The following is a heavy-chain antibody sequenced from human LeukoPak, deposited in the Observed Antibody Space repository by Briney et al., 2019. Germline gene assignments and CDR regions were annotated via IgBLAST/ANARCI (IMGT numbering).Heavy chain of an antibody. Sequence: SVKVSCKASGGTSSNYAISWVRQAPAQGLEWMGVFIPIFGTANYAQKFQGRVTITADESTSTAYMELSSLRSEDTAVYYCARATVTTYNWFDPWGQGTLVTVSS. V-gene: IGHV1-69*13. CDR3: ARATVTTYNWFDP. CDR2: FIPIFGTA. D-gene: IGHD4-17*01. CDR1: GGTSSNYA. J-gene: IGHJ5*02.